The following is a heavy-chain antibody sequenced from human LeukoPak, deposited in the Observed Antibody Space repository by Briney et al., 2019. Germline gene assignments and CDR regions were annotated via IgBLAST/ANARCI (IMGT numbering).Heavy chain of an antibody. Sequence: GGSLRLSCAASGFTFSSYAMSWVRQAPGKGLEWVSAISGSGGSTYYADSVKGRFTISRDNSKYTLYLQMNSLRAEDTAVYYCAKNLPYCSSTSCYSDYWGQGTLVTVSS. J-gene: IGHJ4*02. CDR2: ISGSGGST. V-gene: IGHV3-23*01. CDR1: GFTFSSYA. CDR3: AKNLPYCSSTSCYSDY. D-gene: IGHD2-2*01.